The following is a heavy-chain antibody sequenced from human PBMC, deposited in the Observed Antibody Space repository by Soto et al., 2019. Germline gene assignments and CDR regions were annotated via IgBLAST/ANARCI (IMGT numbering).Heavy chain of an antibody. J-gene: IGHJ5*02. CDR1: GFTFDDYA. D-gene: IGHD4-17*01. V-gene: IGHV3-9*01. CDR2: ISWNSGSI. CDR3: AKDRVPDYQLYNWFDP. Sequence: GGSLRLSCAASGFTFDDYAMHWVRQAPGKGLEWVSGISWNSGSIGYADSVKGRFTISRDNAKNSLYLQMNSLRAEDTALYYCAKDRVPDYQLYNWFDPWGQGTLVTVSS.